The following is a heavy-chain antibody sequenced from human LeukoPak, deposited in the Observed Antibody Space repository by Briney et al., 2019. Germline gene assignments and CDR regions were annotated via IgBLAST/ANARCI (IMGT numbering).Heavy chain of an antibody. Sequence: GGSLRLSCAASGFTFSDYYMFWIRQAPGKGLEWVSYISSSGSTKYYADSVKGRFTISRDNAKNSLYLQMNSLRAEDTAVYYCARDYYYYYMDVWGKGTTVTISS. J-gene: IGHJ6*03. CDR3: ARDYYYYYMDV. V-gene: IGHV3-11*04. CDR2: ISSSGSTK. CDR1: GFTFSDYY.